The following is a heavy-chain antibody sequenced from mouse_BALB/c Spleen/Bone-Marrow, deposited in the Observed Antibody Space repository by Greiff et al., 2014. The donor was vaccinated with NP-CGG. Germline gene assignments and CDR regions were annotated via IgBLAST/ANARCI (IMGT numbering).Heavy chain of an antibody. CDR1: GFTSSDYY. J-gene: IGHJ4*01. D-gene: IGHD3-1*01. Sequence: EVHLVESGGGLVKPGGSLKLSCAASGFTSSDYYMYWVRQTPEKKLEWVATISDGGGYTYYPDSVWGRFTISRDNAKNNLYLQMSSLKSEDTAMYYCARSGERFGAMDYWGQGTSVTVFS. V-gene: IGHV5-4*02. CDR2: ISDGGGYT. CDR3: ARSGERFGAMDY.